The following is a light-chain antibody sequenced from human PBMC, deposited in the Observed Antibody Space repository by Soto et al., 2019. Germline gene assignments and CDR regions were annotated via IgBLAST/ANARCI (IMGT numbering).Light chain of an antibody. Sequence: GDRVTITCRASQSISSWLAWYQQKPGKASKLLIYDASSLESGVPSRFSGSGSGTEFTLTISSLQPDDFATYYCQQYNSYSPRTFGQGTKVEIK. CDR3: QQYNSYSPRT. CDR2: DAS. CDR1: QSISSW. J-gene: IGKJ1*01. V-gene: IGKV1-5*01.